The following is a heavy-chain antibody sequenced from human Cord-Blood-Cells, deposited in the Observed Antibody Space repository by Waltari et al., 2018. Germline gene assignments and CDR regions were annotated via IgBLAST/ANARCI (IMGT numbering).Heavy chain of an antibody. V-gene: IGHV3-64D*09. J-gene: IGHJ4*02. Sequence: EVQLVESGGGLVQPGGSVRLSCSASGFTFSSYAMHWVRQAPGKGLEYVSAISSNGGSTSYADSLKGRFTISRDNSKNTLYLQMSSLRAEDTAVYYCVKSLHLDRFGDYWGQGTLVTVSS. D-gene: IGHD3-10*01. CDR1: GFTFSSYA. CDR3: VKSLHLDRFGDY. CDR2: ISSNGGST.